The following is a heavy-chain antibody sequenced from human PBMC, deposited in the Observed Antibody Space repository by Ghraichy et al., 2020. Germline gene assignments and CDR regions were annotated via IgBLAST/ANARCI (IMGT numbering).Heavy chain of an antibody. CDR2: ISGSGGST. Sequence: GGSLRLSCAASGFTFSSYAMSWVRQAPGKGLEWVSAISGSGGSTYYADSVKGRFTISRDNSKNTLYLQMNSLRAEDTAVYYCAKDAYSSSWYQNYYYGMDVWGQGTTVTVSS. V-gene: IGHV3-23*01. CDR3: AKDAYSSSWYQNYYYGMDV. D-gene: IGHD6-13*01. CDR1: GFTFSSYA. J-gene: IGHJ6*02.